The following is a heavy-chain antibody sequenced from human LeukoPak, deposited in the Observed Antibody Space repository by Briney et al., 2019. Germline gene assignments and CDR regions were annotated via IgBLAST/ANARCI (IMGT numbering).Heavy chain of an antibody. CDR2: ISAYNGNT. J-gene: IGHJ6*02. D-gene: IGHD3-10*01. CDR1: GYGFTDYG. CDR3: ARTFRYFGSGSYYSGRSVYYGMDV. Sequence: ASVKVSCKASGYGFTDYGFTWVRQAPGQGLEWMGWISAYNGNTNYAQKLQGRVTMTTDTSTSTAHMELRSLRSDDTAVYYCARTFRYFGSGSYYSGRSVYYGMDVWGQGTTVTVSS. V-gene: IGHV1-18*01.